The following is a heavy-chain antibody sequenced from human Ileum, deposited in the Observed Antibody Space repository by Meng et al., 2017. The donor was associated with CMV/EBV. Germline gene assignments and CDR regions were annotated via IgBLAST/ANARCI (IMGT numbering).Heavy chain of an antibody. J-gene: IGHJ4*02. CDR2: VHSGGGT. Sequence: SETLSLTCTVSGGSISTYYWTWIRQPPGKELEWIGYVHSGGGTNYNPSLRSRVSMSTDTSRDEISLRLTSVTAADTAMYYCARDRVFGVPTGFGGCDYWGQGTLVTVSS. V-gene: IGHV4-59*01. D-gene: IGHD3-3*01. CDR1: GGSISTYY. CDR3: ARDRVFGVPTGFGGCDY.